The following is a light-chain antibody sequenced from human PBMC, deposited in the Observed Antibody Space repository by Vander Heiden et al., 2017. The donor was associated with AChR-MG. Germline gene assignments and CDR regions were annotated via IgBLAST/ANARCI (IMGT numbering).Light chain of an antibody. Sequence: QPVLTQSSSASASLGSSVKLTCTLSSGHSSYIIAWHQQQPGKAPRYLMKLEGSGSYNKGSGVPDRFSGPSSGADRYLTISNLQSEDEADYYCETWDSNTAVFGGGTQLTVL. J-gene: IGLJ7*01. CDR2: LEGSGSY. CDR1: SGHSSYI. V-gene: IGLV4-60*03. CDR3: ETWDSNTAV.